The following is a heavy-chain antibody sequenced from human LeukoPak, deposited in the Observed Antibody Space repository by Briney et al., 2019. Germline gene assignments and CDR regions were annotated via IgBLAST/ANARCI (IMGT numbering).Heavy chain of an antibody. CDR2: ISGSGGST. V-gene: IGHV3-23*01. J-gene: IGHJ4*02. CDR1: GFTFSSYA. Sequence: GGSLRLSCAASGFTFSSYAMSWVRQARGKGLEWVSAISGSGGSTYYADSVKGRFTISRDNYENTLYLQMNSLRAEGTAVYYCAKDLRHDYGDYVDYWGQETLVTVSS. D-gene: IGHD4-17*01. CDR3: AKDLRHDYGDYVDY.